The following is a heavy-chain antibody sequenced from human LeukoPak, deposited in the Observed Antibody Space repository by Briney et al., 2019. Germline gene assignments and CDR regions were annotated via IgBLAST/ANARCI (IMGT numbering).Heavy chain of an antibody. CDR1: GYTFTSYG. Sequence: ASVKVSCKASGYTFTSYGISWVRQAPGQRLEWMGWISAYNGNTNYAQKFQGRVSMTTDTSTSTGYMELRSLTSDDTAVYYCARDLKRTVGATTTSDYWGQGTLVTVSS. V-gene: IGHV1-18*01. D-gene: IGHD1-26*01. CDR3: ARDLKRTVGATTTSDY. CDR2: ISAYNGNT. J-gene: IGHJ4*02.